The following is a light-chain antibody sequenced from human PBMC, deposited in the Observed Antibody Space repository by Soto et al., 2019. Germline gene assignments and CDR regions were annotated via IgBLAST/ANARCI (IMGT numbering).Light chain of an antibody. V-gene: IGLV2-14*01. CDR2: DVS. J-gene: IGLJ1*01. CDR3: SPYPSPSTFV. CDR1: GSDVGAYNY. Sequence: QSALTQPASVSGSPGQSITISCSGTGSDVGAYNYVSWYQQHPAKAPKLMIYDVSNRPSGVSDRFSGSKSGNTASLTISGLQVEDGAFYYGSPYPSPSTFVSGSGTKVTAL.